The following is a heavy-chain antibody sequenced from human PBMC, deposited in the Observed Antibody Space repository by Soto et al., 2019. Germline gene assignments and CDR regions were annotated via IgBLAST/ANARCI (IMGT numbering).Heavy chain of an antibody. V-gene: IGHV3-7*02. J-gene: IGHJ4*02. CDR1: GFTFHNYW. CDR2: IKPDGSDK. Sequence: GGSLRISCAASGFTFHNYWMGWVRQTPDKGLEWVANIKPDGSDKYYVDSVKGRFTISRDNAKNSLYLQMNSLRAEDTAVYYCAKNSDYCDSSGYSDYWGQGTLVTVSS. D-gene: IGHD3-22*01. CDR3: AKNSDYCDSSGYSDY.